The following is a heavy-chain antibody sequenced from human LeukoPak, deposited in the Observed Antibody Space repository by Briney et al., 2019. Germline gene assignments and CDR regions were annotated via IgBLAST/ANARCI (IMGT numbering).Heavy chain of an antibody. CDR2: ISSSSGNI. V-gene: IGHV3-48*01. D-gene: IGHD3-10*01. J-gene: IGHJ6*03. CDR3: ARGNTMVRGASHYMDV. Sequence: PGGSLRLSCAASGFTFSSYSMNWVRQAPGKGLEWVSYISSSSGNIYYADSVKGRFTISRDNAKTSLYLQMNSLRAEDTAVYYCARGNTMVRGASHYMDVWGKGTTVTVSS. CDR1: GFTFSSYS.